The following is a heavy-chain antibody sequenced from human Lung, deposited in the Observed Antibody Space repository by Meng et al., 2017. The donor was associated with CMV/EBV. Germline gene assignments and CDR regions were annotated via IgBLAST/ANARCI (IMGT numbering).Heavy chain of an antibody. J-gene: IGHJ4*02. CDR1: GYSFTSYW. Sequence: XVSXKGSGYSFTSYWIGWVRQMPGKGLEWMGIIYPGDSDTRYSPFFQGQVTISADKSISTAYLQWSSLKASDTAIYYCARPGTYSSGWYAYWGQRTLVTVSS. CDR2: IYPGDSDT. CDR3: ARPGTYSSGWYAY. V-gene: IGHV5-51*01. D-gene: IGHD6-19*01.